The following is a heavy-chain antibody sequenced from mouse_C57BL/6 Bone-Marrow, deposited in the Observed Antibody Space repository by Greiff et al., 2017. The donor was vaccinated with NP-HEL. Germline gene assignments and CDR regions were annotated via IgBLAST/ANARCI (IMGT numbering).Heavy chain of an antibody. Sequence: VQLQQSGAELVRPGTSVKVSCKASGYAFTNYLIEWVKQRPGQGLEWIGVINPGSGGTNYNEKFKGKATLTADKSSSTAYMQLSSLTSEDSAVYFCARSSNYVDYWGQGTTLTVSS. CDR3: ARSSNYVDY. V-gene: IGHV1-54*01. CDR2: INPGSGGT. CDR1: GYAFTNYL. J-gene: IGHJ2*01.